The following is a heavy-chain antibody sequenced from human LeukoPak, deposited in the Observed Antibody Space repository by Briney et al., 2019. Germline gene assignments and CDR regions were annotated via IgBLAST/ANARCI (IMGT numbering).Heavy chain of an antibody. CDR2: ISYDGSNK. CDR1: GFTFSSYA. J-gene: IGHJ4*02. D-gene: IGHD5-12*01. CDR3: ARDLGHTGYDLYDY. Sequence: GGSLRLSCAASGFTFSSYAMHWVRQAPGKELEWVAVISYDGSNKYYADSVKGRFTISRDNAKNSLYLEMNILRVEDTAVYYCARDLGHTGYDLYDYLGQGTLVTGSS. V-gene: IGHV3-30*07.